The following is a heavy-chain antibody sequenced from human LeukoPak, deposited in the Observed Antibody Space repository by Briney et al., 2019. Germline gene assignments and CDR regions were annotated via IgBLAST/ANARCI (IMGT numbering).Heavy chain of an antibody. V-gene: IGHV3-15*01. J-gene: IGHJ4*02. CDR2: IKSKTDGGTT. CDR3: TTYDFWSGYYRVDY. CDR1: GFTFSNAW. D-gene: IGHD3-3*01. Sequence: GGSLRLSCAASGFTFSNAWMSWVRQAPGKGLEWVGRIKSKTDGGTTDYAAPVEGRFTISRDDSKNTLYLQMNSLKTEDTAVYYCTTYDFWSGYYRVDYWGQGTLVTVSS.